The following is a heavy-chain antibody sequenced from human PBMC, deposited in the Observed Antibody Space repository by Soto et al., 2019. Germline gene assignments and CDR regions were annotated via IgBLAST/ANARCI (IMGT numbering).Heavy chain of an antibody. CDR2: IYYSGST. Sequence: QVQLQESGPGLVKPSETLSLTCTVSGGSISSYYWSWIRQPPGKGLEWIGDIYYSGSTNYNPSLKSRVTMSVDASKNQFSLKLSSVTAADTAVYYCARVGPIAGYYYYDGMDVWGQGTTVTVSS. D-gene: IGHD6-13*01. CDR3: ARVGPIAGYYYYDGMDV. CDR1: GGSISSYY. V-gene: IGHV4-59*01. J-gene: IGHJ6*02.